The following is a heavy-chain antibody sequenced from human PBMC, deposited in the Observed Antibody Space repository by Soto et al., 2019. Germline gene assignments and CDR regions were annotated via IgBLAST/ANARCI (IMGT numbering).Heavy chain of an antibody. CDR1: GYTFTGYY. CDR2: INPNSGGT. CDR3: ARERVAARSFYYYYYYGMDV. Sequence: ASVKVSCKASGYTFTGYYMHWVRQAPGQGLEWMGWINPNSGGTNYAQKFQGWVTMTRDMSISTAYMELSRLRSDDTAVYYCARERVAARSFYYYYYYGMDVWGQGTTVTVSS. D-gene: IGHD6-6*01. J-gene: IGHJ6*02. V-gene: IGHV1-2*04.